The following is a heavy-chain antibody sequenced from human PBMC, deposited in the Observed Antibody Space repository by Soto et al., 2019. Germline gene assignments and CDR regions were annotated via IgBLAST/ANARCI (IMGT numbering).Heavy chain of an antibody. J-gene: IGHJ6*02. D-gene: IGHD2-2*01. CDR3: VKGGEDITSPYGMDA. CDR2: ISTGGTYL. V-gene: IGHV3-21*06. CDR1: GFSFRTHT. Sequence: AGSLRLSCVASGFSFRTHTLVWIRQAPGKGLEWVSYISTGGTYLEYAHSVKGRFTISRDDAADSVFLQMNSLKGDDTAVYYCVKGGEDITSPYGMDAWGQGTTVTVSS.